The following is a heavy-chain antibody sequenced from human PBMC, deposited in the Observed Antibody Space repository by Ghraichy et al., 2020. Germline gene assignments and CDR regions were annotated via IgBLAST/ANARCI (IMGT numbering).Heavy chain of an antibody. CDR2: IYYSGST. CDR1: GGSISSGGYC. D-gene: IGHD3-3*01. Sequence: SETLSLTCTVSGGSISSGGYCWSWIRQHPGKGLEWIGYIYYSGSTYYNPSLKSRLTISVDTSKNQFSLKLRSVTAADTAVYYCARSFWSGYFDRGAFDIWGQGTMVTVSS. J-gene: IGHJ3*02. V-gene: IGHV4-31*03. CDR3: ARSFWSGYFDRGAFDI.